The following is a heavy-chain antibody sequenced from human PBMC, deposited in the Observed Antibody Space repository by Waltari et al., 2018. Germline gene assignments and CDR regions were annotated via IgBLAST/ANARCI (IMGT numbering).Heavy chain of an antibody. J-gene: IGHJ5*02. V-gene: IGHV1-69*01. CDR2: IIPIFGTA. CDR3: ARGRAKVQLERHAWFDP. D-gene: IGHD1-1*01. CDR1: GGTFSSYA. Sequence: QVQLVQSGAEVKKPGSSVKVSCKASGGTFSSYAISWVRQAPGQGLEWMGGIIPIFGTANYAQKFQGRVTITADESTSTAYMELSSLRSEDTAVYYCARGRAKVQLERHAWFDPWGQGTLVTVSS.